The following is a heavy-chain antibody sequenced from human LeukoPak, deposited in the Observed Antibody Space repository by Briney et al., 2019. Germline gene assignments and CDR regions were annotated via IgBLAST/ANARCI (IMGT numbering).Heavy chain of an antibody. CDR2: INPNNGGT. CDR3: ARDRGNRGYSFNN. CDR1: GYTFTDYY. V-gene: IGHV1-2*02. J-gene: IGHJ4*02. Sequence: ASVRVSCKSSGYTFTDYYIHWVRQARGQGLEWIGWINPNNGGTNYVQKFQGRVTMTRDTSISTAYMDLSSLRSDDTAVYYCARDRGNRGYSFNNWGQGTLVTVSS. D-gene: IGHD5-18*01.